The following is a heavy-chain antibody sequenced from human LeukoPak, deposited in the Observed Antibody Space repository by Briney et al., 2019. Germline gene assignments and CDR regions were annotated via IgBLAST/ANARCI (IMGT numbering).Heavy chain of an antibody. J-gene: IGHJ6*04. CDR3: ARWGSSGRYPMDV. CDR2: IRGNVSHS. V-gene: IGHV3-74*01. Sequence: PGVSVRLSCAASGFTFSTYWMHWVRQAPGKGLEWVSCIRGNVSHSSYADSVKGRFTTSRDNAKNTVYLQMNSLRAEDTAVYYCARWGSSGRYPMDVWGEGTTVTASS. CDR1: GFTFSTYW. D-gene: IGHD6-19*01.